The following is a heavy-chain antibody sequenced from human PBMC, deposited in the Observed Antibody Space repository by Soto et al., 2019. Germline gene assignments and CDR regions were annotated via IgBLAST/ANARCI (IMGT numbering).Heavy chain of an antibody. CDR2: IWYDGSNK. CDR1: GFTFSSYG. Sequence: QVQLVESGGGVVQPGRSLRLSCAASGFTFSSYGMHWVRQAPGKGLEWVAVIWYDGSNKYYADSVKGRFTISRDNSKNTLYLQMNSLRAEDTAVYYCARDRREYYYGSGSFDYWGREPWSPSPQ. J-gene: IGHJ4*02. CDR3: ARDRREYYYGSGSFDY. D-gene: IGHD3-10*01. V-gene: IGHV3-33*01.